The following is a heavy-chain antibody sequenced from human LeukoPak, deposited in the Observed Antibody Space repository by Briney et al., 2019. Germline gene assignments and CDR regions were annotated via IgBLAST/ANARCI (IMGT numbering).Heavy chain of an antibody. CDR3: ARGGTVVPANSRGHDY. D-gene: IGHD4-23*01. Sequence: ASVKVSCKASGYTFTGHYMHWVRRAHGQGPEWMGWVNPNSGGTHFAQKFQGRVTMTRDTSISTAYMELSGLRSDDTAVYYCARGGTVVPANSRGHDYWGQGTLVTVSS. J-gene: IGHJ4*02. CDR2: VNPNSGGT. V-gene: IGHV1-2*02. CDR1: GYTFTGHY.